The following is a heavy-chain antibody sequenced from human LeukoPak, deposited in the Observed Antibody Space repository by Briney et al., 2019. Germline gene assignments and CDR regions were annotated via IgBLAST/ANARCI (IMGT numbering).Heavy chain of an antibody. D-gene: IGHD1-26*01. CDR3: ARDRASESGSKLFDY. J-gene: IGHJ4*02. Sequence: ASVKVSCKASGYTFTRYGISWVRQAPGQGLEWTGWISGYNGNTKYAQKVQGRVTMTTDTSTSTAFMELRSLRSDDTAVYYCARDRASESGSKLFDYWGQGTLVTVSS. CDR2: ISGYNGNT. CDR1: GYTFTRYG. V-gene: IGHV1-18*01.